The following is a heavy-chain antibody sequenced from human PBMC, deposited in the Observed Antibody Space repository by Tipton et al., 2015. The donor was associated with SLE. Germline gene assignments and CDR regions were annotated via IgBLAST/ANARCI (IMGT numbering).Heavy chain of an antibody. CDR3: ARVGNTGAFDI. Sequence: TLSLTCIVSGGSISPHYWSWIRQSPGKGLEWIGYIYFSGSTNYNPSLKSRVTISVDTSKNQFSLKLSSVTAADTAVYYCARVGNTGAFDIWGQGTMVTVSS. J-gene: IGHJ3*02. V-gene: IGHV4-59*11. D-gene: IGHD7-27*01. CDR2: IYFSGST. CDR1: GGSISPHY.